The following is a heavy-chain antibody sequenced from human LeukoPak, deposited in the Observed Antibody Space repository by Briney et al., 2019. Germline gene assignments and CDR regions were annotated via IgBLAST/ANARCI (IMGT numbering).Heavy chain of an antibody. Sequence: PGGSLRLSCAASGFTFSSYWMHWVRQAPGKGLVWVSRINSDGSSTSYADSVKGRFTISRDNAKNTLYLQMNSLRGEDTAVYYCARDYDFWSGYYGIDYWGQGTLVTVSS. V-gene: IGHV3-74*01. J-gene: IGHJ4*02. CDR3: ARDYDFWSGYYGIDY. CDR2: INSDGSST. D-gene: IGHD3-3*01. CDR1: GFTFSSYW.